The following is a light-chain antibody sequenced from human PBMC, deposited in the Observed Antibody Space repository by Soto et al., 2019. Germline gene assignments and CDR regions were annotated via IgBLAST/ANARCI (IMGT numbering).Light chain of an antibody. Sequence: DIQMTQSPSSLSASVGDRVTITCRASQSISSFLNWYQQKPGKAPKLLIFAASILESGVSSRFSGSGSGTDFTLTISTLQPEDFATYYCQQSYNTPRTFGPGTKLEIK. J-gene: IGKJ2*01. CDR2: AAS. V-gene: IGKV1-39*01. CDR1: QSISSF. CDR3: QQSYNTPRT.